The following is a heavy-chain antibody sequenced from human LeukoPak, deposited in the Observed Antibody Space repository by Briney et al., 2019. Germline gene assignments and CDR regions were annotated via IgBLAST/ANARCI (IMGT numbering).Heavy chain of an antibody. Sequence: AGSLRVSCAASGFTFSSYAMSWVRQAPGKGMEWVSAISGSGGSTYYADSVKGRFTISRDNSKNTLYLQMNSLRAEDTAVYYCAKHLVSIAVAGPGYWGQGTLVTVSS. CDR2: ISGSGGST. V-gene: IGHV3-23*01. CDR1: GFTFSSYA. J-gene: IGHJ4*02. CDR3: AKHLVSIAVAGPGY. D-gene: IGHD6-19*01.